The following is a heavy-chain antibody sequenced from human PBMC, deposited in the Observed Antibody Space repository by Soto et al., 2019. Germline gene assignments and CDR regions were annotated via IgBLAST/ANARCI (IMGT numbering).Heavy chain of an antibody. CDR1: GFTFSNAW. CDR2: IKSKTDGGTT. CDR3: TTDFWSGDLHYYYYYGMDV. J-gene: IGHJ6*02. Sequence: EVQLVESGGGLVKPGGSLRLSCAASGFTFSNAWMSWVRQAPGKGLEWVGRIKSKTDGGTTDYAAPVKGRFTISRDDSKNTLYLQMNSLKTEETAVYYCTTDFWSGDLHYYYYYGMDVWGQGTTVTVSS. D-gene: IGHD3-3*01. V-gene: IGHV3-15*01.